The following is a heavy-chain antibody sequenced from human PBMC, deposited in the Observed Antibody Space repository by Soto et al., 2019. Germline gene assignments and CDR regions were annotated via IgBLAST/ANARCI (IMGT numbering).Heavy chain of an antibody. CDR3: VRFGGAAAGPGDY. Sequence: AGGSLRLSCVASEFTFSSYEMNWVRQAPGKGLEWVSHISTSGTTIYYTDSVKGRFTISRDNAKKSLYLQMNSLRAEDTAVYYCVRFGGAAAGPGDYWGQGTLVTVSS. CDR2: ISTSGTTI. J-gene: IGHJ4*02. V-gene: IGHV3-48*03. CDR1: EFTFSSYE. D-gene: IGHD6-13*01.